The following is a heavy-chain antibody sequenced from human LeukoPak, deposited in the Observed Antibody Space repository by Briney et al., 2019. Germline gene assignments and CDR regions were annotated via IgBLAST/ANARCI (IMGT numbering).Heavy chain of an antibody. CDR2: INPSGGST. J-gene: IGHJ4*02. CDR3: ARDMGLSGSYYENYFDY. Sequence: GASVKVSCKASGYTFTSYYMHWVRQAPGQGLEWMGIINPSGGSTSYAQKFQGRVTMTRDTSTGTVYMELSSLRSEDTAVYYCARDMGLSGSYYENYFDYWGQGTLVTVSS. V-gene: IGHV1-46*01. CDR1: GYTFTSYY. D-gene: IGHD1-26*01.